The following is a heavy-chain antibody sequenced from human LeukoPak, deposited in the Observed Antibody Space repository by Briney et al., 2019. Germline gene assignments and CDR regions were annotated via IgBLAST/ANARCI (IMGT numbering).Heavy chain of an antibody. V-gene: IGHV3-7*01. CDR3: ARVVSSTSLPPHYYYYGMDV. Sequence: GGSLRLSCAASGFTFSSYWMSWVRQAPGKGPEWVANIKQDGSEKYYVDSVKGRFTISRDNAKNSLYLQMNSLRAEDTAVYYCARVVSSTSLPPHYYYYGMDVWGQGTTVTVSS. J-gene: IGHJ6*02. D-gene: IGHD2-2*01. CDR1: GFTFSSYW. CDR2: IKQDGSEK.